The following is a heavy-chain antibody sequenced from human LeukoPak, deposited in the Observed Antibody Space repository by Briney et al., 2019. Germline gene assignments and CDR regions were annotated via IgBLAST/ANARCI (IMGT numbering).Heavy chain of an antibody. D-gene: IGHD3-22*01. CDR2: INWNGGST. CDR3: ARSPRDSSGYYQIYYYYYMDV. V-gene: IGHV3-20*04. J-gene: IGHJ6*03. CDR1: GFTFSSYA. Sequence: GGSLTLSRAASGFTFSSYAMSGVRQAPGKGLEWVSGINWNGGSTGYADSVKGRFTISRDNAKNSLYLQMNSLRDEDTALYYCARSPRDSSGYYQIYYYYYMDVWGKGTTVTVSS.